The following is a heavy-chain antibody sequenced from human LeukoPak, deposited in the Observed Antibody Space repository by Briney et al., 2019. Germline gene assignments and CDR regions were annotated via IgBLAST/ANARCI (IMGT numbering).Heavy chain of an antibody. CDR3: ARLDFWSGYYSADDY. Sequence: ASVKVSCKASGYTFTSYYMHWVRQAPGQGLEWMGIINPSGGSTSYAQKFQGRVTMTRDTSTSTAYMELSSLRSEDTAVYYCARLDFWSGYYSADDYWGQGTLVTVSS. J-gene: IGHJ4*02. CDR2: INPSGGST. D-gene: IGHD3-3*01. V-gene: IGHV1-46*01. CDR1: GYTFTSYY.